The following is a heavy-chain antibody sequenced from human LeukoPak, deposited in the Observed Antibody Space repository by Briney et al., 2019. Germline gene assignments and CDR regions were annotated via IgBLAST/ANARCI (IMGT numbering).Heavy chain of an antibody. J-gene: IGHJ4*02. D-gene: IGHD5-18*01. CDR3: ANDLGWIQLNLG. Sequence: GGSLRLSCAASGFTFSNFSIHWVRQAPGKGLEWLTVISYDGSNKYYADSVKGRFTISRDNSKNTVYLQMNSLRAEDTAIYYCANDLGWIQLNLGRGQGTLVTVSS. V-gene: IGHV3-30*04. CDR1: GFTFSNFS. CDR2: ISYDGSNK.